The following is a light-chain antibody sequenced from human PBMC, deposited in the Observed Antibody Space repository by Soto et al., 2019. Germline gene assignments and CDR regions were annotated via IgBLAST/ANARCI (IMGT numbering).Light chain of an antibody. CDR1: SSDVGGYNY. J-gene: IGLJ2*01. Sequence: QSALNQPASVSGSPGQSITISCTGTSSDVGGYNYVSWYQQHPGKAPKLMIYEVSNRPSGVSNRFSGSKSGNTASLTISGLQAEDEADYYCSSYTSSRRVFGGGTKLTVL. CDR2: EVS. CDR3: SSYTSSRRV. V-gene: IGLV2-14*01.